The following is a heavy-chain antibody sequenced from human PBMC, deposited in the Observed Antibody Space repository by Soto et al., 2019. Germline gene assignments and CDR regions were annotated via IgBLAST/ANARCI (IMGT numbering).Heavy chain of an antibody. D-gene: IGHD6-13*01. CDR3: AHRGTGAAARVGRAPTRRRDFDY. CDR1: GFSLSTSGVG. Sequence: QITLKESGPTLVKPTQTLTLTCTFSGFSLSTSGVGVGWIRQPPGKALEWLALIYWDDDKRYSPSLKSRLTITKDPSKNQGVLTMTNMDPVDTATYYCAHRGTGAAARVGRAPTRRRDFDYWGQGTLVTVSS. J-gene: IGHJ4*02. CDR2: IYWDDDK. V-gene: IGHV2-5*02.